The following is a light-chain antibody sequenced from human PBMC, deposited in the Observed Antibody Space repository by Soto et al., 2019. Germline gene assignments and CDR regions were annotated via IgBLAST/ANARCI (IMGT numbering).Light chain of an antibody. Sequence: DIQMTQSPSTLSASAGDRVTITCRASQSISSWLAWYQQKPGKAPKLLIYKASSLESGVPSRFSGSGSGTEFTLTISSLQPDDFATYYCQQYNSYPTFGPGTKVDIK. CDR2: KAS. J-gene: IGKJ3*01. CDR3: QQYNSYPT. V-gene: IGKV1-5*03. CDR1: QSISSW.